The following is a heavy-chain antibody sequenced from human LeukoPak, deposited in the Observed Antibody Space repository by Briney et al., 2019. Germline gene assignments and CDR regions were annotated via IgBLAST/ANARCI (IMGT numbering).Heavy chain of an antibody. V-gene: IGHV3-30-3*01. Sequence: GGSLGLSCAASGSTFRNYVIHWVRQAPGKGLEWVAVTSSDLNVKLYADSVKGRFTISRDNSRSTLYLQMNSLRPEDTAIYYCAREGYYGSGSPPSLYFDYWGQGTLVTVSS. CDR1: GSTFRNYV. D-gene: IGHD3-10*01. CDR3: AREGYYGSGSPPSLYFDY. CDR2: TSSDLNVK. J-gene: IGHJ4*02.